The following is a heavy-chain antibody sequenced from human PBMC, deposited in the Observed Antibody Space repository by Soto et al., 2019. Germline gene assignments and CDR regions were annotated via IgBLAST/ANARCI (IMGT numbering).Heavy chain of an antibody. D-gene: IGHD5-18*01. J-gene: IGHJ6*02. Sequence: QVQLVQSGAEVKKPGASVKVSCKASGYTFTSYDINWVRQATGQGLEWMGWMNPNSGNTGYAQKFQGRVTMTRNTSISTAYMELSSLRSEDTAVYYCARGDTAMVGDYYGMDVWGQGTTVTVSS. CDR2: MNPNSGNT. CDR3: ARGDTAMVGDYYGMDV. V-gene: IGHV1-8*01. CDR1: GYTFTSYD.